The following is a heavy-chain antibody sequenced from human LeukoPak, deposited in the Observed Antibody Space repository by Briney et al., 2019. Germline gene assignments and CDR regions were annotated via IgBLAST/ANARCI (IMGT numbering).Heavy chain of an antibody. CDR3: ARDRQYYYGSGSERGYFDY. J-gene: IGHJ4*02. Sequence: GRSLRLSCAASGFTFSSYGMHWVRQAPGKGLEWVAVIWYDGSNKYYADSVKGRFTISRDNSKNTLYLQMNSLRAEDTAVYYCARDRQYYYGSGSERGYFDYWGQGTLVTVSS. V-gene: IGHV3-33*01. CDR1: GFTFSSYG. CDR2: IWYDGSNK. D-gene: IGHD3-10*01.